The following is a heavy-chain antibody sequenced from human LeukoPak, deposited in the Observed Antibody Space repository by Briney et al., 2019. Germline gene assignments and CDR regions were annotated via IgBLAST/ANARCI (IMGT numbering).Heavy chain of an antibody. Sequence: GGSLRLSCAASGFTFSSYWMHWVREAPGKGLVWVSRMNSDGSSTTYADSVKGQFTISRDNAKNTLYLQMNSLRAKDTAMYYCARAVYYSNYLGYWGQGTLVTVSS. V-gene: IGHV3-74*01. CDR1: GFTFSSYW. CDR3: ARAVYYSNYLGY. J-gene: IGHJ4*01. D-gene: IGHD3-10*01. CDR2: MNSDGSST.